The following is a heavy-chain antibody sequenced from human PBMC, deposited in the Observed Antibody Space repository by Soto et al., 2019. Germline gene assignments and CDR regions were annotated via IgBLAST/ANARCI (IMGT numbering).Heavy chain of an antibody. J-gene: IGHJ4*02. V-gene: IGHV3-48*03. CDR2: ISSSGSTI. CDR3: ARSGGEYYFDY. Sequence: GGSLRLSCAASGFTFSIYEMNWVRQAPGKGLEWVSYISSSGSTIYYADSVKGRFTISRDNAKNSLYLQMNSLRAEDTAVYYCARSGGEYYFDYWGQGTLVTVSS. D-gene: IGHD2-15*01. CDR1: GFTFSIYE.